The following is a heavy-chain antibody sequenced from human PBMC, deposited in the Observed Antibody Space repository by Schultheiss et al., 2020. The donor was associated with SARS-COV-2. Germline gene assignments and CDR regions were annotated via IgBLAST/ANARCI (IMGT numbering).Heavy chain of an antibody. J-gene: IGHJ4*02. Sequence: SQTLSLTCTVSGGSISSYYWSWIRQPAGKGLEWIGRIYTSGSTNYNPSLKSRVTISVDTSKNQFSLKLSSVTAADTAVYYCARVPTGIAAAGSPDYWGQGTLVTVSS. CDR2: IYTSGST. D-gene: IGHD6-13*01. CDR1: GGSISSYY. V-gene: IGHV4-4*07. CDR3: ARVPTGIAAAGSPDY.